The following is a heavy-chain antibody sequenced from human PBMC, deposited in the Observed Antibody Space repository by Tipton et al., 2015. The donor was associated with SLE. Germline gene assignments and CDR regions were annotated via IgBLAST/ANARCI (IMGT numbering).Heavy chain of an antibody. J-gene: IGHJ4*02. CDR1: GGSISSSSYY. Sequence: TLSLTCTVSGGSISSSSYYWGWTRQPPGKGLEWIGSIYYSGSTYYNPSLKSRVTISVDTSKNQFSLKLSSVTAADTAVYYCARHMRLLWFREPVDYWGQGTLVTVSS. CDR3: ARHMRLLWFREPVDY. CDR2: IYYSGST. D-gene: IGHD3-10*01. V-gene: IGHV4-39*07.